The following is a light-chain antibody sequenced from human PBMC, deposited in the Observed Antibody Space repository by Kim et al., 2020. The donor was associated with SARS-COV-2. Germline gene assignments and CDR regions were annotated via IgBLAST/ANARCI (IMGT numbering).Light chain of an antibody. CDR1: RYVCIS. CDR2: EAA. V-gene: IGKV3-11*01. CDR3: QQRGNWPPALT. Sequence: PADSTTLSSSDRRYVCISLAWYQHKHGHSPRLLIYEAAISAAGIPDRFSGSGSGTDFTLTIGSLAPEDFAIYYCQQRGNWPPALTFGGGTKVDIK. J-gene: IGKJ4*01.